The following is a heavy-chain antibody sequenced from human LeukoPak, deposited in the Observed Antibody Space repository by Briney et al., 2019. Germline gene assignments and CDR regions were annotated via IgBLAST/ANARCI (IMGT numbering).Heavy chain of an antibody. Sequence: SETLSLTCTVSRGSMNNYYWTWIWQPPGKGLEWIAYIFYSGSTNYNPSLKSRVTISVDTSKNQFSLRLNSVTAADTAVYYCARLRGNYFPDCWGQGTLVTVSS. V-gene: IGHV4-59*01. CDR2: IFYSGST. CDR1: RGSMNNYY. D-gene: IGHD2/OR15-2a*01. CDR3: ARLRGNYFPDC. J-gene: IGHJ4*02.